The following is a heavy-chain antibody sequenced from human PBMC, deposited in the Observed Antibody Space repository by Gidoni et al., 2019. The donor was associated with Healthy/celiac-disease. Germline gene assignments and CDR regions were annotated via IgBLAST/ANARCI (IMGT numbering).Heavy chain of an antibody. CDR2: ISSSRSYI. J-gene: IGHJ4*02. Sequence: EVQLVESGGGLVKPGGSLRLSCAASGFTFSSYSMNWVRQAPGKGLEWVASISSSRSYISYADSVKGRFTISRDKAKNSLYLQMNSLRAEDTAVYYCAREWELDYWGQGTLVTVSS. V-gene: IGHV3-21*01. CDR3: AREWELDY. CDR1: GFTFSSYS. D-gene: IGHD1-26*01.